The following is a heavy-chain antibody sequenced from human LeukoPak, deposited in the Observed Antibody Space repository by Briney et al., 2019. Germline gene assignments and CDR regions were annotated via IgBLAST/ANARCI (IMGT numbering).Heavy chain of an antibody. CDR1: GYTFTSYG. Sequence: ASVKVSCKASGYTFTSYGISWVRQAPGQGLEWMAWISTSNGNTNFAQKFQGRVSMTRDTSTSTVYMELSSLRSEDTAVYYCARVPFLLSGFWDYWGQGTLVTVSS. V-gene: IGHV1-18*01. J-gene: IGHJ4*02. D-gene: IGHD6-25*01. CDR2: ISTSNGNT. CDR3: ARVPFLLSGFWDY.